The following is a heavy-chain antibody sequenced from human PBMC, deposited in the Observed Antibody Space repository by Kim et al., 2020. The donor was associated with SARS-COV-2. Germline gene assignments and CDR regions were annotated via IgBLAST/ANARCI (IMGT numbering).Heavy chain of an antibody. CDR3: ARGSMVRGVIIKENYYYYGMDV. Sequence: GSLRLSCAASGFTFSSYSMNWVRQAPGKGLEWVSSISSSSSYIYYADSVKGRFTISRDNAKNSLYLQMNSLRAEDTAVYYCARGSMVRGVIIKENYYYYGMDVWGQGTTVTVSS. CDR2: ISSSSSYI. CDR1: GFTFSSYS. D-gene: IGHD3-10*01. V-gene: IGHV3-21*01. J-gene: IGHJ6*02.